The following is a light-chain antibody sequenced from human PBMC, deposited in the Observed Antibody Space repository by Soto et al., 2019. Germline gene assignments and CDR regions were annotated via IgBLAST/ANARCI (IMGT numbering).Light chain of an antibody. CDR1: RSDVGAYNY. CDR2: EVT. V-gene: IGLV2-14*01. CDR3: SSFTSRFTFV. Sequence: QSVLTQPAFVSGSPGQSIAISCTRTRSDVGAYNYVSWYQQHAGKAPKLMIYEVTNRPSGVSDRFSGSKSGNTASLTTSGLPAEDEADYYCSSFTSRFTFVFGTGTKVTVL. J-gene: IGLJ1*01.